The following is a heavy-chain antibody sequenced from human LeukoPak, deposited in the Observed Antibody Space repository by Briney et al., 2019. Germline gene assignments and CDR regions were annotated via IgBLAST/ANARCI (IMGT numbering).Heavy chain of an antibody. Sequence: ASVKVSCKASGYTFTGYYMHWVRQAPGQGPEWMGWINPNSGGTKYAQQFQGRVTMTRDTSISTAYMELTRLTSDDTAVYYCARGEGDSSSWPLNYWGQGTLVPVSS. D-gene: IGHD6-13*01. J-gene: IGHJ4*02. V-gene: IGHV1-2*02. CDR2: INPNSGGT. CDR3: ARGEGDSSSWPLNY. CDR1: GYTFTGYY.